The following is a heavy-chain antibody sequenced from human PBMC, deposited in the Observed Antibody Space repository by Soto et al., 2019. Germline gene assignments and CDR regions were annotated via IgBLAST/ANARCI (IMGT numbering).Heavy chain of an antibody. V-gene: IGHV3-30*18. J-gene: IGHJ6*02. Sequence: GGSLRLSCAASGFTFSSYGMHWVRQAPGKGLEWVAVISYDGSNKYYADSVKGRFTISRDNSKNTLYLQMNSLRAEDTAVYYCAKGRWLTGYYGMDVWGQGTTVTVSS. CDR2: ISYDGSNK. CDR3: AKGRWLTGYYGMDV. CDR1: GFTFSSYG. D-gene: IGHD5-12*01.